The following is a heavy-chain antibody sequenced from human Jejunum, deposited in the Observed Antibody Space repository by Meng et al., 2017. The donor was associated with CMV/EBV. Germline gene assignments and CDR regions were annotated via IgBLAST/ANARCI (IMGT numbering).Heavy chain of an antibody. D-gene: IGHD1-1*01. CDR3: ARVTTFVYGMDV. CDR1: GVTLSNYA. V-gene: IGHV1-69*04. J-gene: IGHJ6*02. Sequence: EASGVTLSNYAITWVRQVPGQGLEWLGRIIPALGVTNYAEKFQGRVTLSAVKTTGTAYMELNSLRSEDTAVYYCARVTTFVYGMDVWGQGTTVTVSS. CDR2: IIPALGVT.